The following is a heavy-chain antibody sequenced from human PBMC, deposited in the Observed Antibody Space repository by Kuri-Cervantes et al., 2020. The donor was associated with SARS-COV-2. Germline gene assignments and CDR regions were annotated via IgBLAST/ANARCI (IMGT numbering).Heavy chain of an antibody. J-gene: IGHJ4*02. CDR3: ARDGVSGYDHFDY. Sequence: ASVKVSCKVSGYTLTKLPIHWVRQTAGKGLEWMGLFDPENGETVSTQSFQGRVTMTRNTSISTAYMELSSLRSEDTAVYYCARDGVSGYDHFDYWGQGTLVTVSS. CDR1: GYTLTKLP. V-gene: IGHV1-24*01. D-gene: IGHD5-12*01. CDR2: FDPENGET.